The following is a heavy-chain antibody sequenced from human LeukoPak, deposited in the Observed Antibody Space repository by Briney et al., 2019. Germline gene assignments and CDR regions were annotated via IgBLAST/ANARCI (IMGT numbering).Heavy chain of an antibody. CDR3: ARDNSYGYFYFDF. CDR2: TYYRSKWYN. D-gene: IGHD5-18*01. J-gene: IGHJ4*02. V-gene: IGHV6-1*01. Sequence: NLSQTLSLTCAISGDSVSSGSAAWNWIRQSPSRGLEWLGTTYYRSKWYNDYAVSVKSRITINPDTSKNQFYLQLNSVTPEDTALYYCARDNSYGYFYFDFWGQGTLVTVSS. CDR1: GDSVSSGSAA.